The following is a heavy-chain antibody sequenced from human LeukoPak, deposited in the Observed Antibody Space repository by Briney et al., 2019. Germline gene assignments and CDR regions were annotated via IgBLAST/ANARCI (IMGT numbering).Heavy chain of an antibody. J-gene: IGHJ2*01. CDR2: IYYSGST. Sequence: SETLSLTRTVSGGSISSHYWSWIRQPPGKGREWIGYIYYSGSTNYNPSLKSRVTISVDTSKNQFSLKLSSVTAADTAVYYCARAVWQPGDWYFDLWGRGTLVTVSS. CDR1: GGSISSHY. D-gene: IGHD3-10*01. CDR3: ARAVWQPGDWYFDL. V-gene: IGHV4-59*11.